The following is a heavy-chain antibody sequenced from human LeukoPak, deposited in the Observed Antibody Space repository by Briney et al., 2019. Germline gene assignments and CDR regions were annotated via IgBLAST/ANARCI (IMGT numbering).Heavy chain of an antibody. J-gene: IGHJ5*02. CDR1: GGSFSGYY. CDR2: INHSGST. CDR3: ARGNPRYCSSTSCPTRWFDP. V-gene: IGHV4-34*01. D-gene: IGHD2-2*01. Sequence: SETLSLTCAVYGGSFSGYYWSWIRQPPGKGLEWIGEINHSGSTNYNPSLKSRVTISVDTCKNQFSLKLSSVTAADTAVYYCARGNPRYCSSTSCPTRWFDPWGQGTLVTVSS.